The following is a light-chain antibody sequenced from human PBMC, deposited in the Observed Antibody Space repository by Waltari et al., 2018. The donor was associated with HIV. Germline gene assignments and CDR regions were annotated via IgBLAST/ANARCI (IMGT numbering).Light chain of an antibody. V-gene: IGLV1-47*01. CDR1: SSNIGDNY. J-gene: IGLJ3*02. CDR2: RNY. CDR3: ASWDDSLRNWV. Sequence: QSVLTQPPSASGTPGQRVTISCSGSSSNIGDNYVYWYHQLPGTAPKLLIFRNYQRPSGVPDRFSGSKSGTSASLAISGLRSEDEGDFYCASWDDSLRNWVFGGGTKLTVL.